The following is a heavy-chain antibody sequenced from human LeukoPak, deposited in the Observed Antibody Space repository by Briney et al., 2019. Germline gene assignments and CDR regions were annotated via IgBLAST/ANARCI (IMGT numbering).Heavy chain of an antibody. CDR1: AFTFRTYG. V-gene: IGHV3-30*02. CDR2: IRIDGSNT. Sequence: GGSLRLSCAASAFTFRTYGMHWLRQAPGQGLKWVAFIRIDGSNTYYADSVKGRFTISRANSKNTLYLQMNRLTVEATAVYSCAFDPGYGGQGTLVTVS. D-gene: IGHD7-27*01. J-gene: IGHJ4*02. CDR3: AFDPGY.